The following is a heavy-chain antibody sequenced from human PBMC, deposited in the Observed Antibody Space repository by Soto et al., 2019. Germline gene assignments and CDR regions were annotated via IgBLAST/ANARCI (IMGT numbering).Heavy chain of an antibody. CDR3: ARAPVGVVVPSAAAN. D-gene: IGHD2-2*01. V-gene: IGHV3-48*03. Sequence: PGGSLRLSCVASGFTFSSYEINWVRQAPGRGLEWISYISTSGSTTYYADSVKGRFTISRDNAKNSLFLQMNSLRAEDTAVYYCARAPVGVVVPSAAANWGQGTLVTVSS. CDR2: ISTSGSTT. J-gene: IGHJ4*02. CDR1: GFTFSSYE.